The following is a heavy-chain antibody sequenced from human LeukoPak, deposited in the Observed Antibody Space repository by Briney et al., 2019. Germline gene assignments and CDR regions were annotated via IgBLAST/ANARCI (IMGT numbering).Heavy chain of an antibody. J-gene: IGHJ4*02. V-gene: IGHV3-30*02. CDR1: GFTFGSYG. CDR3: AKASTGYSSSWYDY. D-gene: IGHD6-13*01. CDR2: IRYDGSNK. Sequence: PGGSLRLSCAASGFTFGSYGMHWVRQAPGKGLEWVAFIRYDGSNKYYADSVKGRFTISRDNSKNTLYLQMNSLRAEDTAVYYCAKASTGYSSSWYDYWGQGTLVTVSS.